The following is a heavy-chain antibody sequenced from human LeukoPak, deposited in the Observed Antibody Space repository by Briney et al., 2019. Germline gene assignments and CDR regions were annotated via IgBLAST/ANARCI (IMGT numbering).Heavy chain of an antibody. V-gene: IGHV4-39*01. D-gene: IGHD6-13*01. CDR2: IYYSGST. CDR1: VGSISNTN. J-gene: IGHJ4*02. Sequence: SETLSLTCTVCVGSISNTNWGWIRQPPGKGLEWIGSIYYSGSTYSNPSLKSRLTISVDTSKNQFSLKLSSVTAADTAVYYCAKQASSNSASFDYWGQGTLVTVSS. CDR3: AKQASSNSASFDY.